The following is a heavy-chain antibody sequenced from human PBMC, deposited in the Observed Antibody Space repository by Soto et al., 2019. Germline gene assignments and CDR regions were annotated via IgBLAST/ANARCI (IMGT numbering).Heavy chain of an antibody. CDR3: ARDPCISTTCYHDY. D-gene: IGHD2-2*01. J-gene: IGHJ4*02. Sequence: QVQLVQSGAEVKKPGSSVKVSCKASGGTFSTYAISWVRQAPGQGLEWMGGIIPIFGTANYPQKFQGRVTITADEPTSTADMELSSLRAEDTAVYYCARDPCISTTCYHDYWGQGTLVTVSS. V-gene: IGHV1-69*12. CDR2: IIPIFGTA. CDR1: GGTFSTYA.